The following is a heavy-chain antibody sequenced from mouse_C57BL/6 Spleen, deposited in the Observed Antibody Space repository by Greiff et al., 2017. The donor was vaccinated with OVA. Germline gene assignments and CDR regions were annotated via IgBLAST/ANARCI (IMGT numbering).Heavy chain of an antibody. Sequence: QVQLQQPGAELVMPGASVKLSCKASGYTFTSYWMHWVKQRPGQGLEWIGEIDPSDSYTNYNQKFKGKSTLTVDKSSSTAYMQLSSLTSEDSAVYYCARDSNYFAWFAYWGQGTLVTVSA. J-gene: IGHJ3*01. CDR3: ARDSNYFAWFAY. CDR2: IDPSDSYT. CDR1: GYTFTSYW. V-gene: IGHV1-69*01. D-gene: IGHD2-5*01.